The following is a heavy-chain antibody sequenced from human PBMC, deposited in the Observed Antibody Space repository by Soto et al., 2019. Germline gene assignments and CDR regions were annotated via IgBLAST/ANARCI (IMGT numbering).Heavy chain of an antibody. J-gene: IGHJ4*02. CDR2: MSISGEKT. V-gene: IGHV3-23*01. Sequence: PGGSLRLSCAASGFIFSDYSMAWVRQTPEKGLEWVSGMSISGEKTFYADSVKGRFTVSRDSSKNTVYLQMNSLRVEDTAIYYCARWSGYGDLWGQGTLVTVSS. CDR1: GFIFSDYS. D-gene: IGHD5-12*01. CDR3: ARWSGYGDL.